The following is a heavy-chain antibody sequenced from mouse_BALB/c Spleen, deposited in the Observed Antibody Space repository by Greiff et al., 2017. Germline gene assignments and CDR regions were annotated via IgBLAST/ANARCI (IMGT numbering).Heavy chain of an antibody. J-gene: IGHJ3*01. Sequence: QVQLQQSGPGLVAPSQSLSITCTVSGFSLTSYGVHWVRQPPGKGLEWLGVIWAGGSTNYNSALMSRLSISKDNSKSQVFLKMNSLQTDDTAMYYCARDRDGNWFAYWGQGTLVTVSA. CDR1: GFSLTSYG. D-gene: IGHD2-1*01. V-gene: IGHV2-9*02. CDR2: IWAGGST. CDR3: ARDRDGNWFAY.